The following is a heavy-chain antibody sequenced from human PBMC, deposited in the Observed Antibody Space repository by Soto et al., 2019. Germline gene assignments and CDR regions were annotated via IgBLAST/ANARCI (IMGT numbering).Heavy chain of an antibody. Sequence: PGGSLRLSCVGSGFVFKNFAINWVRQPPGKGLEWVSVIRGTGLNTYYAASVKGRFNISRDNSKNTVYLQMDSLKVEDTAVYYCAKRASPANIDNWFDHWGPGTQVTVSS. CDR3: AKRASPANIDNWFDH. V-gene: IGHV3-23*01. CDR2: IRGTGLNT. J-gene: IGHJ5*02. CDR1: GFVFKNFA.